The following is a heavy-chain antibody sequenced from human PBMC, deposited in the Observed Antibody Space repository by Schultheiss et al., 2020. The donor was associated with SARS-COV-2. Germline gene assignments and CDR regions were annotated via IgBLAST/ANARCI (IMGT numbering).Heavy chain of an antibody. V-gene: IGHV1-18*01. D-gene: IGHD2-2*01. Sequence: ASVKVSCKASGYTFTSYGISWVRQAPGQGLEWMGWISAYNGNTNYAQKLQGRVTMTTDTSTSTAYMELRSLRSDDTAVYYCARGGGACGSGTSCSLGIWFDPWGQGTLVTVSS. CDR3: ARGGGACGSGTSCSLGIWFDP. J-gene: IGHJ5*02. CDR2: ISAYNGNT. CDR1: GYTFTSYG.